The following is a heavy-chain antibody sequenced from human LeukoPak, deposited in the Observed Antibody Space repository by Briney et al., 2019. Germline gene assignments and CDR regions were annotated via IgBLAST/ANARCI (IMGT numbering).Heavy chain of an antibody. CDR2: AYYTREM. CDR1: GRSAASTGCY. V-gene: IGHV4-39*01. D-gene: IGHD6-19*01. Sequence: PSQTRSLARTISGRSAASTGCYWDWIRQPPGKGLEWIGSAYYTREMYSTPSLKSRLTIFVDTSKDQFALTLTSVPAADTAVYYSGRHVSNGWVYHYGLDVWGQGTTVTVSS. J-gene: IGHJ6*02. CDR3: GRHVSNGWVYHYGLDV.